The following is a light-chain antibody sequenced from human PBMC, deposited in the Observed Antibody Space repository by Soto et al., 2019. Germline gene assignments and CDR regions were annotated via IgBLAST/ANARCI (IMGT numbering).Light chain of an antibody. Sequence: DIVLTQSPGPLSLSPGDTATLSCKSSQTISSNFLAWYQQKPGQAPRLLIYTVSTRATGIPDRFSGSGSGADFTLTIRGLETDDFAVYYCQQCGSLPWTLGQGTKVDIK. CDR2: TVS. CDR3: QQCGSLPWT. CDR1: QTISSNF. V-gene: IGKV3-20*01. J-gene: IGKJ1*01.